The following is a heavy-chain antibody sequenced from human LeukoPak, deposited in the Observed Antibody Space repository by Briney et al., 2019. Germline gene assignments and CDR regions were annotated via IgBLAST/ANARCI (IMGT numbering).Heavy chain of an antibody. Sequence: PGGSLRLSCAASGFIFGDYAMHWVRQAPGKGLEWVAAIAFDDTDRYYIDSVKGRFTISRDNAKNSLYLQMHSLRAEDTAVYYCARDDYSSSDYWGQGTLVTVSS. D-gene: IGHD6-13*01. CDR3: ARDDYSSSDY. CDR2: IAFDDTDR. J-gene: IGHJ4*02. CDR1: GFIFGDYA. V-gene: IGHV3-30*04.